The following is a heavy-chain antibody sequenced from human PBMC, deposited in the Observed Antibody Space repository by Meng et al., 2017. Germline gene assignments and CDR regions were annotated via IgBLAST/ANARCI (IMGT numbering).Heavy chain of an antibody. CDR3: ARDGIAAAGTGRSYFQH. D-gene: IGHD6-13*01. CDR1: GGSISSSSYY. Sequence: LELQESGPGRVKPSETLSLTCTVSGGSISSSSYYWGWIRQPPGKGLEWIGSIYYSGSTYYNPSLKSRVTISVDTSKNQFSLKLSSVTAADTAVYYCARDGIAAAGTGRSYFQHWGQGTLVTVSS. CDR2: IYYSGST. J-gene: IGHJ1*01. V-gene: IGHV4-39*07.